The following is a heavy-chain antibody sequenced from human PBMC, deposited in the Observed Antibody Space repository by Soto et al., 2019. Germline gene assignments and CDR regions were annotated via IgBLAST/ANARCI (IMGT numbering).Heavy chain of an antibody. J-gene: IGHJ4*02. V-gene: IGHV3-21*01. CDR1: GFTSSSYS. CDR2: ISGSGNYT. D-gene: IGHD4-4*01. Sequence: PGGSLRLSCAASGFTSSSYSMNWVRQAPGKGLEWVSSISGSGNYTHYADFLRGRFTISRDNAKTSLYLQMNSLRAEDTAVYYCAREGINNYNEYYFDSWGQGTVVTVSS. CDR3: AREGINNYNEYYFDS.